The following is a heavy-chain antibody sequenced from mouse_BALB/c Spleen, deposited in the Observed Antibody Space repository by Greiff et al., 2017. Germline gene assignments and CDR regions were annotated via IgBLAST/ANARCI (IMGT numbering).Heavy chain of an antibody. J-gene: IGHJ2*01. CDR3: ARETTARGSFDY. CDR1: GYSITSDYA. CDR2: ISYSGST. D-gene: IGHD1-2*01. Sequence: EVQGVESGPGLVKPSQSLSLTCTVTGYSITSDYAWNWIRQFPGNKLEWMGYISYSGSTSYNPSLKSRISITRDTSKNQFFLQLNSVTTEDTATYYCARETTARGSFDYWGQGTTLTVSS. V-gene: IGHV3-2*02.